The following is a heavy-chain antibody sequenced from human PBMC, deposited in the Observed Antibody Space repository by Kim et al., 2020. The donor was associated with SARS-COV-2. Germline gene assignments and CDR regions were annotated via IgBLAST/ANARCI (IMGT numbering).Heavy chain of an antibody. J-gene: IGHJ5*02. D-gene: IGHD2-21*02. CDR2: FDPEDGET. V-gene: IGHV1-24*01. CDR1: GYTLTELS. Sequence: ASVKVSCKVSGYTLTELSMHWVRQAPGKGLEWMGGFDPEDGETIYAQKFQGRVTMTEDTSTDTAYMELSSLRSEDTAVYYCAVTSPFMTISWFDPWGQGTLVTVSS. CDR3: AVTSPFMTISWFDP.